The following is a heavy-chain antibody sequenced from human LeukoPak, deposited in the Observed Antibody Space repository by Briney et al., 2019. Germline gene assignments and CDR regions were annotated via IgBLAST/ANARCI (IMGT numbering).Heavy chain of an antibody. D-gene: IGHD2-2*01. CDR1: GYTFTGYY. J-gene: IGHJ4*02. CDR2: INPNSGGT. CDR3: ARSNCSSTSCYRLPHFDY. Sequence: ASVKVSCKASGYTFTGYYMHWVRQAPGQGLEWMGWINPNSGGTNYAQKFQGRVTMTRDTSISTAYMELSRLRSDDTAVYYCARSNCSSTSCYRLPHFDYWGQGTLVTVSS. V-gene: IGHV1-2*02.